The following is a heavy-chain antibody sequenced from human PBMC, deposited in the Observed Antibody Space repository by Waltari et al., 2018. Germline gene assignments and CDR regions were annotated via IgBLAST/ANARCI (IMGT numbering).Heavy chain of an antibody. CDR1: GYSLSSGYY. CDR2: SYHSGST. D-gene: IGHD3-22*01. V-gene: IGHV4-38-2*02. J-gene: IGHJ3*02. CDR3: ARDGSPITMIVVVTHDAFDI. Sequence: QVQLQESGPGLVKPSETLSLTCILSGYSLSSGYYRGWTRQPLGKGLGWIGSSYHSGSTYYNPSLKSRVTISVDTSTNQFSLELSSVTAADTALYYCARDGSPITMIVVVTHDAFDIWGQGTMVTVSS.